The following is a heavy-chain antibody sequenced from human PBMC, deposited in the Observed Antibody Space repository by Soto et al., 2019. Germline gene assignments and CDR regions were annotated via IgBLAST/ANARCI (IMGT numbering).Heavy chain of an antibody. V-gene: IGHV3-74*01. CDR3: ARALKIVVVTQRAPYYGMDV. Sequence: PGGSLRLSCAASGFTFSSYWMHWVRQAPGKGLVWVSRINSDGSSTSYADSVKGRFTISRGNAKNTLYLQMNSLRAEDTAVYYCARALKIVVVTQRAPYYGMDVWGQGTTGTVS. D-gene: IGHD2-21*02. CDR1: GFTFSSYW. J-gene: IGHJ6*02. CDR2: INSDGSST.